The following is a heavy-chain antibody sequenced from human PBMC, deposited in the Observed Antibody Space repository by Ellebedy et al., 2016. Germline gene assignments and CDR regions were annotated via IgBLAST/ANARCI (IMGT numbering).Heavy chain of an antibody. V-gene: IGHV3-33*08. D-gene: IGHD1-26*01. CDR2: IWYDGSNK. Sequence: GGSLRLSCAASGFTFSSYGMHWVRQAPGKGLEWVAVIWYDGSNKYYADSVKGRFTISRDNSKNTLYLQMNSLRAEDTAVYYCARPSAGELSYELDYWGQGTLVTVSS. CDR3: ARPSAGELSYELDY. CDR1: GFTFSSYG. J-gene: IGHJ4*02.